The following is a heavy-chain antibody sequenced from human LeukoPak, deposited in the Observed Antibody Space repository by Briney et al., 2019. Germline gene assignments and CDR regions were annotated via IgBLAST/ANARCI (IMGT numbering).Heavy chain of an antibody. D-gene: IGHD3-22*01. J-gene: IGHJ5*02. Sequence: GGSLRLSCEASGFTVSSNYMSWVRQAPGKGLEWVSVIYSGGSTYYADSVKGRFTISRDNSKNTLYLQMNSLRAEDTAVYYCARDPLTDYDSSGYPTWGQGTLVTVSS. CDR1: GFTVSSNY. V-gene: IGHV3-53*01. CDR3: ARDPLTDYDSSGYPT. CDR2: IYSGGST.